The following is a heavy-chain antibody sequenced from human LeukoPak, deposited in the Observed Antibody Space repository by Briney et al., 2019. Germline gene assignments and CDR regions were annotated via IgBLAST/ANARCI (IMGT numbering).Heavy chain of an antibody. CDR2: INPNSGGT. J-gene: IGHJ5*02. D-gene: IGHD4-23*01. V-gene: IGHV1-2*02. CDR3: ARFNYGGNWFDP. CDR1: GYTLTGYY. Sequence: ASVKVSCKASGYTLTGYYMHWVRQAPGQGLEWMGWINPNSGGTNYAQKFQGRVTMTRDTSISTAYMELSRLRSDDTAVYYCARFNYGGNWFDPWGQGTLVTVSS.